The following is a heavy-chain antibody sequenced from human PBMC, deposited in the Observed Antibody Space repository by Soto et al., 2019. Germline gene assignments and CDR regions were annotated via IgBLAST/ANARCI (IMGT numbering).Heavy chain of an antibody. CDR1: GFTFSNYW. V-gene: IGHV3-7*05. J-gene: IGHJ4*01. Sequence: EVQLVESGGGLVQPGGSLRLSCAASGFTFSNYWMTWVRQAPGKGLEWVANIKEDGGERNYVDSLKGRFTISRDNAKNSLYLQMNSLRAEDTAVYYCARAGSEHDNWGQGTLVTVSS. CDR3: ARAGSEHDN. CDR2: IKEDGGER. D-gene: IGHD1-1*01.